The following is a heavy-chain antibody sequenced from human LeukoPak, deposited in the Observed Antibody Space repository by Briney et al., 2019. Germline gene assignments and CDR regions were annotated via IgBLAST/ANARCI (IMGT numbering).Heavy chain of an antibody. D-gene: IGHD3-10*01. CDR1: GFVFSDHH. CDR3: ALNMVGGQIFDF. Sequence: GSLRLSCAASGFVFSDHHMSLVRQAPGKGLEGVADIKRDESEQHYVDSVKGRFTISRDNAKNSLYLQMDSLRAEDTAVYYCALNMVGGQIFDFWGQGTLVTVSS. CDR2: IKRDESEQ. J-gene: IGHJ4*02. V-gene: IGHV3-7*01.